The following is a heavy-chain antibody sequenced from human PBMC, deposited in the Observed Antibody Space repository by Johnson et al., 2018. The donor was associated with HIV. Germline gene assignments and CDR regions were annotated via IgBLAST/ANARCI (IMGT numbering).Heavy chain of an antibody. CDR3: ARRGNYLADAFDI. J-gene: IGHJ3*02. CDR1: GFTFSSYA. D-gene: IGHD1-7*01. CDR2: ISGSGGST. V-gene: IGHV3-23*04. Sequence: VQLVESGGGVVQPGRSLRLSCAASGFTFSSYAMHWVRQAPGTGLEWVSAISGSGGSTFYADTMKGRFTISRDNSKSTLYLQMNSLRAEDTAVYYCARRGNYLADAFDIWGQGTMVTVSS.